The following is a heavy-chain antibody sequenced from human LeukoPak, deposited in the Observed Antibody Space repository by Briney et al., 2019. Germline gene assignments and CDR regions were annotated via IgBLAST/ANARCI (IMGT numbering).Heavy chain of an antibody. CDR2: INSDGSST. V-gene: IGHV3-74*01. CDR3: ARDLRDSVGYYGMDV. Sequence: GGSLRLSCAASGFTFSSYWMHWVRQAPGMGLVWVSRINSDGSSTSYADSVKGRFTISRDNAKNTLYLQMNSLRAEDTAVYYCARDLRDSVGYYGMDVWGQGTTLTVSS. D-gene: IGHD4-23*01. CDR1: GFTFSSYW. J-gene: IGHJ6*02.